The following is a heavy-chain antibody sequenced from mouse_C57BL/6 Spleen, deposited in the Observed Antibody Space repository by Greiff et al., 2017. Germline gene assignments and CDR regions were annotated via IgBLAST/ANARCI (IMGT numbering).Heavy chain of an antibody. Sequence: QVHVKQSGPELVKPGASVKISCKASGYAFSSSWMNWVKQRPGKGLEWIGRIYPGDGDTNYNGKFKGKATLTADKSSSTAYMQLSSLTSEDSAVYFCARRGYDCFDYWGQGTTLTVSS. CDR2: IYPGDGDT. CDR3: ARRGYDCFDY. D-gene: IGHD2-4*01. CDR1: GYAFSSSW. J-gene: IGHJ2*01. V-gene: IGHV1-82*01.